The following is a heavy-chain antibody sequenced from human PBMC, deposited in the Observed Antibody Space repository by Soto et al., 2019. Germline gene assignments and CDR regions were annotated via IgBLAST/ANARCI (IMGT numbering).Heavy chain of an antibody. CDR1: GFTFSSYG. J-gene: IGHJ5*02. V-gene: IGHV3-33*01. CDR2: IWYDGSNK. D-gene: IGHD2-21*02. CDR3: ARDQDGGNSGGWFDP. Sequence: GGSLRLSCAASGFTFSSYGMHWVRQAPGKGLEWVAVIWYDGSNKYYADSVKGRFTISRDNSKNTLYLQMNSLRAEDTAVYYCARDQDGGNSGGWFDPWGQGTLVTVSS.